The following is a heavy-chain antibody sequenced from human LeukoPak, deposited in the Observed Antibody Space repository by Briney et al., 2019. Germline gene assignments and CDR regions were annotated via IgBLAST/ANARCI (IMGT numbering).Heavy chain of an antibody. CDR1: GYTFTGYY. CDR3: ARDPRGAYLGGDAFDI. J-gene: IGHJ3*02. D-gene: IGHD3-16*01. CDR2: INPNSGGT. V-gene: IGHV1-2*02. Sequence: ASVKVSCKASGYTFTGYYMHWVRQAPGQGLEWMGWINPNSGGTNYAQKFQGRVTMTRDTSISTAYMELSRLRSDDTAVYYCARDPRGAYLGGDAFDIWGQGTMVTVSS.